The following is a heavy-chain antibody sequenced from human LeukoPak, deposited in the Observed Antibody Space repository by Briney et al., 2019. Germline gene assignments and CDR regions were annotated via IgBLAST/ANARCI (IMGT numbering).Heavy chain of an antibody. CDR3: GKLTVVDTEIDY. D-gene: IGHD5-18*01. J-gene: IGHJ4*02. V-gene: IGHV3-30*02. CDR1: GFTFSSYG. CDR2: IRYDGSNK. Sequence: GGSLRLSCAASGFTFSSYGMHWVRQAPGKGLEWVAFIRYDGSNKYYADSVKGRFTISRDNSKNTLYLQMNSLRAEDTAVYYCGKLTVVDTEIDYWGQGTLVTVSS.